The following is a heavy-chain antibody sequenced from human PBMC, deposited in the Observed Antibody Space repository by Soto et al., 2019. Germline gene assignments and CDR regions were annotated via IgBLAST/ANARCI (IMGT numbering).Heavy chain of an antibody. CDR3: TRVYCSGGGCYSIDY. Sequence: QVQLVQSGAEVKKPGASVKVSCKASGYTFTSYYMHWVRQAPGQGLEWMGIINPSGGSTTYAQKFQGRLTITRDTSTSTVYMELSSLRSEDTAVYYCTRVYCSGGGCYSIDYWGQGTLVTVSS. CDR2: INPSGGST. V-gene: IGHV1-46*03. J-gene: IGHJ4*02. CDR1: GYTFTSYY. D-gene: IGHD2-15*01.